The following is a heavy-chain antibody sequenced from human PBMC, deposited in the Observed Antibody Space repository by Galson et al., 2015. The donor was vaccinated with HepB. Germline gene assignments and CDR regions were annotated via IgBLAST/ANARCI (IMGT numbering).Heavy chain of an antibody. D-gene: IGHD3-9*01. Sequence: SVKVSCKASGYTFSNSRLTWVRRAPGQGLEWMGWISVYNGDTNYAQKVQGRVTMTTDKSTRTAYMELKSLTSADTAVYYCARESLTGWSLEYWGQGTPVTVSS. CDR2: ISVYNGDT. CDR1: GYTFSNSR. J-gene: IGHJ4*02. V-gene: IGHV1-18*01. CDR3: ARESLTGWSLEY.